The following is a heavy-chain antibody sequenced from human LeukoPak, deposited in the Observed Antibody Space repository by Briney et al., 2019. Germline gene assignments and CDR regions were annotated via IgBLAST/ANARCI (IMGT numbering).Heavy chain of an antibody. CDR3: ARSSAYYNEADI. D-gene: IGHD1-26*01. CDR1: GYSFTSYY. V-gene: IGHV1-46*01. Sequence: GASVKVSCKTSGYSFTSYYMHWVRQAPGQGLEWMGIINPSGSSTTYAQKFQGRLTMTSDTSTSTVYMELSSLRSEDTAVYYCARSSAYYNEADIWGQGTMVTVSS. J-gene: IGHJ3*02. CDR2: INPSGSST.